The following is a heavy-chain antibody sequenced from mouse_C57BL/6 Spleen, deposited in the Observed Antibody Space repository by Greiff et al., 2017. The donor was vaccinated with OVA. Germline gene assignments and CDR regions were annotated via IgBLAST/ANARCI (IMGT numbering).Heavy chain of an antibody. CDR2: IHPNSGST. CDR1: GYTFTSYW. Sequence: QVQLQQPGAELVKPGASVKLSCKASGYTFTSYWMHWVKQRPGQGLEWIGMIHPNSGSTNYNEKFKSKATLTVDKSSSTAYMQLSSLTSEDSAVYYCAKGPYYGSSRLHWYFDVWGTGTTVTVSS. CDR3: AKGPYYGSSRLHWYFDV. D-gene: IGHD1-1*01. V-gene: IGHV1-64*01. J-gene: IGHJ1*03.